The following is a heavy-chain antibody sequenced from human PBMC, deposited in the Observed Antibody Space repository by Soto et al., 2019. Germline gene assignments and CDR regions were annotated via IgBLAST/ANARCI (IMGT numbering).Heavy chain of an antibody. CDR3: AKDRVGYDILTGYLDY. Sequence: GSLRLSCAASGFTFSSYAMSWVRQAPGKGLEWVSAISGSGGSTYYADSVKGRSTISRDNSKNTLYLQMNSLRAEDTAVYYCAKDRVGYDILTGYLDYWGQGTLVTVSS. CDR1: GFTFSSYA. J-gene: IGHJ4*02. CDR2: ISGSGGST. V-gene: IGHV3-23*01. D-gene: IGHD3-9*01.